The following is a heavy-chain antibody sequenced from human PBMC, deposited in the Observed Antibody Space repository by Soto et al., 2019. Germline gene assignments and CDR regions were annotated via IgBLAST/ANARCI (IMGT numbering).Heavy chain of an antibody. CDR3: ARGVYAPRSLFMDV. Sequence: RASVKVSCKASGYTFTGYYMHWVRQAPGQGLEWMGWVNPNSGGTNYAQKFQGRVTMTRDTSISTAYMELSRLRSDDTAVYYCARGVYAPRSLFMDVWGQGTTVTVSS. CDR1: GYTFTGYY. J-gene: IGHJ6*02. D-gene: IGHD2-8*01. V-gene: IGHV1-2*02. CDR2: VNPNSGGT.